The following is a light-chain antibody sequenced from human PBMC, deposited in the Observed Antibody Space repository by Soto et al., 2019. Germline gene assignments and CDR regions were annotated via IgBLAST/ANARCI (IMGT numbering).Light chain of an antibody. CDR1: QVISTS. Sequence: DVQMTPSPATRSVSVGARVTITCRASQVISTSLAWYQVKPGKAPKLLIYAASTLESGVPSRFSATVSGTEFSLTITSLQPEDFATYYCQQLFASPITFGQGTRLEIK. CDR2: AAS. V-gene: IGKV1-9*01. CDR3: QQLFASPIT. J-gene: IGKJ5*01.